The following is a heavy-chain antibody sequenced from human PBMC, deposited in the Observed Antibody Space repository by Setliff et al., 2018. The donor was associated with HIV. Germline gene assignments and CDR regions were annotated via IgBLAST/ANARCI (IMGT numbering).Heavy chain of an antibody. CDR2: IFTSGST. CDR3: ARTVMSGDDY. D-gene: IGHD3-16*01. Sequence: SETLSLTCTVSGGSVSSGSYFWSWIRQPAGKGLEWIGHIFTSGSTNYNPSLKSRVTMSVDTSKNQFSLKLSSVTAADTAVYYCARTVMSGDDYWGQGTLVTVSS. J-gene: IGHJ4*02. V-gene: IGHV4-61*09. CDR1: GGSVSSGSYF.